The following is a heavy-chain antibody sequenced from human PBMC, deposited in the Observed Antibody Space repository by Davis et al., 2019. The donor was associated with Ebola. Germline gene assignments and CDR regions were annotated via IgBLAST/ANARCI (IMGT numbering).Heavy chain of an antibody. CDR3: AREGRDDSRGYHSYYYGMDV. J-gene: IGHJ6*02. CDR1: GGSITSDY. V-gene: IGHV4-59*01. CDR2: IYYSGRT. Sequence: MPGGSLRLSCNVSGGSITSDYWSWIRQPPGQGLEWIGYIYYSGRTNYNPSLKSRVTISLDTSKNQFSLKLTSVTAADTAVYYCAREGRDDSRGYHSYYYGMDVWGQGITVTVSS. D-gene: IGHD3-22*01.